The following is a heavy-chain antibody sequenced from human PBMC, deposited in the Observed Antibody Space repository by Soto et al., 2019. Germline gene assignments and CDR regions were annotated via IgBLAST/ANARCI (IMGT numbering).Heavy chain of an antibody. V-gene: IGHV4-59*01. CDR1: GGSISSYY. D-gene: IGHD2-15*01. CDR3: ARGDCSGGSCLWFVP. CDR2: IYYSGST. J-gene: IGHJ5*02. Sequence: PSETLSLTCTVSGGSISSYYWSWIRQPPGKGLEWIGYIYYSGSTNYNPSRKSRVTISVDTSKNQFSLKLSSVTAADTAVYYCARGDCSGGSCLWFVPWGQGTLVTVS.